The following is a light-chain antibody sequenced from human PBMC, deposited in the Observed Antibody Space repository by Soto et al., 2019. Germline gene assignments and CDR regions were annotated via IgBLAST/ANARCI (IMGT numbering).Light chain of an antibody. CDR3: QQQGT. CDR1: QSLSSSY. CDR2: AAS. J-gene: IGKJ2*01. Sequence: EIVLTQFPGTLSLSPGERATLSCRPSQSLSSSYLVWYQQKPGQATRLLIYAASRRATGIPDRFSGSGSATEYTLTISRVEPEDSAVYYCQQQGTFGQGTKLEIK. V-gene: IGKV3-20*01.